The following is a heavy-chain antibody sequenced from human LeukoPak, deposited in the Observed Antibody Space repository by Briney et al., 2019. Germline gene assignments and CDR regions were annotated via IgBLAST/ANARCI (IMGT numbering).Heavy chain of an antibody. D-gene: IGHD2-2*02. J-gene: IGHJ4*02. Sequence: ASVKVSCKASGYTFTSYYMHWVRQAPGQGLEGMGIINPSGGSTNYAQKFQGRVTMTRDTSTSTVLMELSSLRSEDTAVYYCARDGWYCTSASCYNRRGVLYYFDYWGQGTLVTVSS. CDR3: ARDGWYCTSASCYNRRGVLYYFDY. V-gene: IGHV1-46*01. CDR2: INPSGGST. CDR1: GYTFTSYY.